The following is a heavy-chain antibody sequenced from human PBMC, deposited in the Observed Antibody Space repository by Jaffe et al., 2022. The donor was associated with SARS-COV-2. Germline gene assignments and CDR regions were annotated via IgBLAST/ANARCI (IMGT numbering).Heavy chain of an antibody. V-gene: IGHV3-7*01. Sequence: EVQLVESGGALVQPGGSLRLSCAASGFTFSDYWMSWVRQVSGKGLEWVANIKEDGSDKYYVDSVKGRFTISRDNAKNSLYLQMNSLRAEDTAVYYCAKDRGSNWGWFDPWGQGTLVTVSS. CDR1: GFTFSDYW. J-gene: IGHJ5*02. CDR2: IKEDGSDK. D-gene: IGHD6-13*01. CDR3: AKDRGSNWGWFDP.